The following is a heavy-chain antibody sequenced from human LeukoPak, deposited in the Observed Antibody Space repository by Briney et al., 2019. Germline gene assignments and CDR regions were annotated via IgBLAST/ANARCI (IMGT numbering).Heavy chain of an antibody. V-gene: IGHV4-34*01. CDR3: ARGHLRITGTRGRMDV. D-gene: IGHD1-7*01. CDR1: GGSFSGYY. CDR2: SNHSGST. Sequence: SETLSLTCAVYGGSFSGYYWSLIRQPPGKGLEWIGESNHSGSTNYNPSLKSRVTISVDTSKNQFSLKLSSVTAADTAVYYCARGHLRITGTRGRMDVWGQGTTVTVSS. J-gene: IGHJ6*02.